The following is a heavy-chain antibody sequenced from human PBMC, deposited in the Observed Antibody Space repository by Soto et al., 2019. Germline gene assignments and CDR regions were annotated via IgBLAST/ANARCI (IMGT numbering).Heavy chain of an antibody. CDR1: GFTFSSYA. CDR2: ITSNGGST. D-gene: IGHD6-19*01. V-gene: IGHV3-64*04. J-gene: IGHJ4*02. CDR3: AKDSGGRLRETVAGPPHYLDF. Sequence: PGGSLRLCCSASGFTFSSYAMHWVRQAPGKGLEYVSVITSNGGSTYYADSVKGRFTISRDNSKNTLYLEMNSLRAEDTAVYYCAKDSGGRLRETVAGPPHYLDFWGQGTLVTVSS.